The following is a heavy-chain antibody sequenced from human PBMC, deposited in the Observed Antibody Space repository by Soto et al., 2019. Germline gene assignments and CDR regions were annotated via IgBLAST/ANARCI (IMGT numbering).Heavy chain of an antibody. CDR1: GYTLTELS. CDR3: ATGGVGDDPLSVDL. CDR2: FDPEDGET. J-gene: IGHJ2*01. V-gene: IGHV1-24*01. D-gene: IGHD4-17*01. Sequence: EASVKVSCKVSGYTLTELSMHWVRQAPGKGLEWMGGFDPEDGETIYAQKFQGRVTMTEDTSTDTAYMELSSLRSEHTAVYYCATGGVGDDPLSVDLWGRGTTVTVSS.